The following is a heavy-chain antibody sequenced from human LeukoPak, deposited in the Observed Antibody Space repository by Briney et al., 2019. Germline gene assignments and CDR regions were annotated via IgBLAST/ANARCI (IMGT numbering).Heavy chain of an antibody. J-gene: IGHJ6*03. Sequence: GGSLRLSCAASGITFSSYGMSWGREAPGKGLGWVSSISSTGGTTYYADSVKGRFTISRDNSKNTLYLQMNSLRAEDTAIYYCAKNGDRGAYCTGGTCYPYFYYYMDVWGKGTTVTI. CDR3: AKNGDRGAYCTGGTCYPYFYYYMDV. V-gene: IGHV3-23*01. CDR2: ISSTGGTT. D-gene: IGHD2-15*01. CDR1: GITFSSYG.